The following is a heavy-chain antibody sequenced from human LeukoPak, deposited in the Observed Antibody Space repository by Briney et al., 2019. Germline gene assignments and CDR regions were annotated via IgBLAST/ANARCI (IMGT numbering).Heavy chain of an antibody. V-gene: IGHV3-53*01. CDR3: ARRAGAYSHPYDY. CDR2: IYSDNT. J-gene: IGHJ4*02. CDR1: GFTVSSNS. Sequence: GGSLRLSCTVSGFTVSSNSMSWVRQAPGKGQEWVSFIYSDNTHYSDSVKGRFTISRDNSKNTLYLQMNSLRAEDTAVYYCARRAGAYSHPYDYWGQGTLVTVSS. D-gene: IGHD4/OR15-4a*01.